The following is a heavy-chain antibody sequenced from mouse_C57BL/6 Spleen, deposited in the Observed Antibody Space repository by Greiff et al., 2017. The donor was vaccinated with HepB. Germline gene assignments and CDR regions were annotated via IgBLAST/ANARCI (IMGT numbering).Heavy chain of an antibody. CDR1: GYSITSGYY. J-gene: IGHJ2*01. CDR3: ARDRTGRGFDY. V-gene: IGHV3-6*01. D-gene: IGHD4-1*01. Sequence: ESGPGLVKPSQSLSLTCSVTGYSITSGYYWNWIRQFPGNKLEWMGYISYDGSNNYNPSLKNRISITRDTSKNQFFLKLNSVTTEDTATYYCARDRTGRGFDYWGQGTTLTVSS. CDR2: ISYDGSN.